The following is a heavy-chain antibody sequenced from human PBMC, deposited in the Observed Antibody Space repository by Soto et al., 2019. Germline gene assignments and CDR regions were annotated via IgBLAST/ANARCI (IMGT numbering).Heavy chain of an antibody. Sequence: EVQLVESGGGLVQPGGSLRLSCAASGFRFTNSWMSWVRQAPGKGLEWVAHINQDGSQKYYVDSVKGRFTISRDNAKSSLYLQMNSLRAEDTVVYYCAAWADAVDEDHLQHWGQGTLVSVSS. V-gene: IGHV3-7*01. CDR1: GFRFTNSW. CDR2: INQDGSQK. J-gene: IGHJ1*01. D-gene: IGHD3-16*01. CDR3: AAWADAVDEDHLQH.